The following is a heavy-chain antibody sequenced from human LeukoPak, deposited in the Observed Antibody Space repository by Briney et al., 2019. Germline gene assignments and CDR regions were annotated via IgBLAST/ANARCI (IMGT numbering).Heavy chain of an antibody. Sequence: SVKVSCKASGGTFSSYAISWVRQAPGQGLEWMGGIIPIFGTAHYAQKFQGRVTITADQSTSTASMELSSLRSEDTAVYYCARAASVFLDYYYGMDVWAQGTTVTVSS. CDR2: IIPIFGTA. D-gene: IGHD3-10*02. J-gene: IGHJ6*02. CDR1: GGTFSSYA. CDR3: ARAASVFLDYYYGMDV. V-gene: IGHV1-69*13.